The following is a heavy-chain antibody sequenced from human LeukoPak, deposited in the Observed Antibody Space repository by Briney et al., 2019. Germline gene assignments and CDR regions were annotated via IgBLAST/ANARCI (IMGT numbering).Heavy chain of an antibody. D-gene: IGHD1-1*01. J-gene: IGHJ6*02. CDR2: INSDGTST. CDR3: ARVWTEDYGMDV. CDR1: GFTYRIYA. Sequence: GGSLRLSCAASGFTYRIYAMNWVRQAPGKGLEWVSRINSDGTSTSYADSVKGRFTISRDNAKNTLYLQMNSLRAEDTAVYYCARVWTEDYGMDVWGQGTTVTVSS. V-gene: IGHV3-74*01.